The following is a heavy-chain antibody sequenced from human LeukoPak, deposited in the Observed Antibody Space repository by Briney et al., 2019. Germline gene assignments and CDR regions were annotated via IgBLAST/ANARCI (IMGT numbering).Heavy chain of an antibody. CDR3: ARVSSSWYQDWYFDL. V-gene: IGHV4-4*07. CDR2: IDTSGNT. D-gene: IGHD6-13*01. J-gene: IGHJ2*01. CDR1: GGSISSYY. Sequence: SETLSLTCTVSGGSISSYYWSWIRQPAGKGLEWIGRIDTSGNTNYRPSLKSRVTMSVDTSKNQFSLKLSSVTAADTAVYYCARVSSSWYQDWYFDLWGRGTLVTVSS.